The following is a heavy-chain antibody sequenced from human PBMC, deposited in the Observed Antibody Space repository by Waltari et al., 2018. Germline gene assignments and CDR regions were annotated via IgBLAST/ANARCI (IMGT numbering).Heavy chain of an antibody. Sequence: QVQLQESGPGLVKPSETLSLTCTVSGGSISSYYWSWIRQPAGKGLEWIGRIYTSGSTNYNPALKRRVTMSVDTSKNQFSLKLSSVTAADTAVYYCAREPTSGSYYIYYYYYMDVWGKGTTVTVSS. J-gene: IGHJ6*03. CDR1: GGSISSYY. V-gene: IGHV4-4*07. CDR3: AREPTSGSYYIYYYYYMDV. CDR2: IYTSGST. D-gene: IGHD1-26*01.